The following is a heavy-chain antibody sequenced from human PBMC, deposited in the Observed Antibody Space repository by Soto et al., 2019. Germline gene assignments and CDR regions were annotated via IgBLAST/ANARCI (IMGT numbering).Heavy chain of an antibody. CDR2: IIPIFGTA. CDR1: GGTFSSYA. CDR3: ARDNLVVVPAAKSTYYYYYGMDV. D-gene: IGHD2-2*01. Sequence: GASVKVSCKASGGTFSSYAISWVRQAPGQGLEWMGGIIPIFGTANYAQKFQGRVTITADESTSTAYMELSSLRSEDTAVYYCARDNLVVVPAAKSTYYYYYGMDVWGQGTTVTVSS. V-gene: IGHV1-69*13. J-gene: IGHJ6*02.